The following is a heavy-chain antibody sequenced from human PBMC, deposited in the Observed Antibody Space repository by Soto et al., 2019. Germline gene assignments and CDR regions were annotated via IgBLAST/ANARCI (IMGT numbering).Heavy chain of an antibody. CDR3: ARQSRVGATILSY. Sequence: ASVKVSGKASGYTFTSYDINWVRQATGQGLEWMGWMNPNSGNTGYAQKFQGRVTMTRNTSISTAYMELSSLRSEDTAVYYCARQSRVGATILSYWGQGTLVTVSS. V-gene: IGHV1-8*01. CDR1: GYTFTSYD. J-gene: IGHJ4*02. CDR2: MNPNSGNT. D-gene: IGHD1-26*01.